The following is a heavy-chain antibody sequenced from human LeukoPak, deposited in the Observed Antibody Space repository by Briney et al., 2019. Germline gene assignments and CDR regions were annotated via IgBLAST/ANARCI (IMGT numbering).Heavy chain of an antibody. CDR3: ARSGPAYGSGSYFYYYYGMDV. J-gene: IGHJ6*02. Sequence: GGSLRLSCAASGFTFDDYAMHWVRQAPGKGLEWVSGISWNSGSIGYADSVKGRFTISRDNSKNTLYLQMNSLRAEDTAVYYCARSGPAYGSGSYFYYYYGMDVWGQGTTVTVSS. CDR1: GFTFDDYA. CDR2: ISWNSGSI. V-gene: IGHV3-9*01. D-gene: IGHD3-10*01.